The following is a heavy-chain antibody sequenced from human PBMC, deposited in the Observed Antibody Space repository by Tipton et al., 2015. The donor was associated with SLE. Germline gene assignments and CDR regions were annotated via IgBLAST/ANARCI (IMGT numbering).Heavy chain of an antibody. V-gene: IGHV4-61*02. CDR2: IYNSGIT. D-gene: IGHD2-15*01. CDR3: VKSVVVVSPRDYYYYMDV. CDR1: GDSFCSGSSS. Sequence: TLSLTCTVSGDSFCSGSSSWNWVRQPAGKGLEWIGLIYNSGITNYNPSLQSRVTLSVDMSKNQFSLRLSSVTAADTGVYYCVKSVVVVSPRDYYYYMDVWGKGTTVTVSS. J-gene: IGHJ6*03.